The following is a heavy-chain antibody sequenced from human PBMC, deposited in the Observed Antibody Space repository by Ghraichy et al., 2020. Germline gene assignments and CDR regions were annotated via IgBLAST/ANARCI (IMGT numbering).Heavy chain of an antibody. V-gene: IGHV4-39*01. CDR1: GGSISSSSYY. J-gene: IGHJ4*02. CDR2: IYYSGST. D-gene: IGHD6-13*01. Sequence: SETLSLTCTVSGGSISSSSYYWGWIRQPPGKGLEWIGTIYYSGSTYYNPSLKSRVTISVDTSKNQFSLKLSSVTAADTAVYYCARRIAAAGPYYFDYWGQGSLVTVSS. CDR3: ARRIAAAGPYYFDY.